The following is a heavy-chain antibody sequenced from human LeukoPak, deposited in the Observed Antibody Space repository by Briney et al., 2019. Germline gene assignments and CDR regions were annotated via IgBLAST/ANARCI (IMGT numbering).Heavy chain of an antibody. CDR3: ARRYTAMVDGMDV. J-gene: IGHJ6*02. CDR1: GYSFTTYW. Sequence: GESLKISCKGSGYSFTTYWIGWVRQMPGKGLEWMGRIDPSDSYTNYSPSFQGHVTISADKSISTAYLQWSSLKASDTAMYYCARRYTAMVDGMDVWGQGTTVTVSS. CDR2: IDPSDSYT. D-gene: IGHD5-18*01. V-gene: IGHV5-10-1*01.